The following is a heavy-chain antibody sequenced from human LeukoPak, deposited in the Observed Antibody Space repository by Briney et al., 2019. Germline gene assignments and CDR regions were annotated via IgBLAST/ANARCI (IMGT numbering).Heavy chain of an antibody. CDR1: GFTLSSYG. Sequence: PGGSLRLSCAASGFTLSSYGMHWVRQAPGKGLEWVAFIRYDGSNKYYADSVKGRFTISRDNSKNTLYLQMNSLRAEDTAVYYCAKDYGSGSYFDYWGQGTLVTVSS. CDR2: IRYDGSNK. V-gene: IGHV3-30*02. J-gene: IGHJ4*02. CDR3: AKDYGSGSYFDY. D-gene: IGHD3-10*01.